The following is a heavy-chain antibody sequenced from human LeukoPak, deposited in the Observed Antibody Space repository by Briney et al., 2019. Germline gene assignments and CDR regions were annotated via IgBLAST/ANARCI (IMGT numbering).Heavy chain of an antibody. Sequence: GGSLRLSCAAPGFTFSSYAMHWVRQAPGKGLEWVAVISYDGSNKYYADSVKGRFTISRDNSKNTLYLQMNSLRAEDTAVYYCARSVSWFGEEDPMDVWGQGTTVTVSS. J-gene: IGHJ6*02. V-gene: IGHV3-30-3*01. D-gene: IGHD3-10*01. CDR1: GFTFSSYA. CDR2: ISYDGSNK. CDR3: ARSVSWFGEEDPMDV.